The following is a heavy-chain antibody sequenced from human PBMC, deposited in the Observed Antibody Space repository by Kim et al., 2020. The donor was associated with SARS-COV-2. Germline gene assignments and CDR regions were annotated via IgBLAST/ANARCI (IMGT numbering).Heavy chain of an antibody. V-gene: IGHV3-23*01. Sequence: GGSLRLSCGVSGFTFSNYVMSWVRLAPGKGLEWISAISSRGGSTSYADSVKGRFTISRDNSKNTLHLQMNSLRAEDTAVYYCAKAPGVSTYMFDYWGQGTLVTVSS. CDR3: AKAPGVSTYMFDY. CDR1: GFTFSNYV. J-gene: IGHJ4*02. D-gene: IGHD2-21*01. CDR2: ISSRGGST.